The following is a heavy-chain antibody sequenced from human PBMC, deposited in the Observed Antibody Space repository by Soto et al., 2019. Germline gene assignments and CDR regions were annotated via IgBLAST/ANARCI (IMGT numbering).Heavy chain of an antibody. CDR1: GGSFSGYY. CDR2: INHSGST. V-gene: IGHV4-34*01. D-gene: IGHD6-6*01. Sequence: SETLSLTCAVYGGSFSGYYWSWIRQPPGKGLEWIGEINHSGSTNYNPSLKSRVTISVDTSKNQFSLKLSSVTAADTAVYYCARGRDSSSSPNNDYWGQGTLVTVSS. J-gene: IGHJ4*02. CDR3: ARGRDSSSSPNNDY.